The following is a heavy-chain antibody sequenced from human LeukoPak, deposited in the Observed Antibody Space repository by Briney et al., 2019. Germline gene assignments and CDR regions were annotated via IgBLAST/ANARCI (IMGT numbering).Heavy chain of an antibody. D-gene: IGHD5-12*01. V-gene: IGHV4-4*02. CDR3: TRDSSGYDWFYDY. CDR2: INHSGST. CDR1: GGSISSSNW. Sequence: SGTLSLTCAVSGGSISSSNWWSWIRQPPGKGLEWIGEINHSGSTNYNPSLKSRVTISVDTSKNQFSLMLSSVTAADTAVYYCTRDSSGYDWFYDYWGQGTLVTVSS. J-gene: IGHJ4*02.